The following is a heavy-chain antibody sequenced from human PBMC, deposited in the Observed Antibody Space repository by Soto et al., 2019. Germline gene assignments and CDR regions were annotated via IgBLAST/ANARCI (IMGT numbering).Heavy chain of an antibody. V-gene: IGHV3-30-3*01. CDR3: VRDKNAYYYDSSGYWNAFDI. CDR1: GFTFSSYA. J-gene: IGHJ3*02. CDR2: ISYDGSNK. D-gene: IGHD3-22*01. Sequence: QVQLVESGGGVVQPGRSLRLSCAASGFTFSSYAMHWVRQAPGKGLEWVAVISYDGSNKYYADSVKGRFTISRDNSKNTLYLQMNSLRAEDTAVYYCVRDKNAYYYDSSGYWNAFDIWGQGTMVTVSS.